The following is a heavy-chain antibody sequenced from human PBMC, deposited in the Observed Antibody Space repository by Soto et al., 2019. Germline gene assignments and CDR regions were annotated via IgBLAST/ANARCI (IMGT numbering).Heavy chain of an antibody. Sequence: SETLSLTCAVYGGSFSGYYWSWIRQPPGKGLEWIGEINHSGSTNYNPSLKSRVTISVDTSKNQFSLKLSSVTAADTAVYYCARPSYVKDWFDPWGQGTLVTVSS. V-gene: IGHV4-34*01. CDR3: ARPSYVKDWFDP. J-gene: IGHJ5*02. CDR1: GGSFSGYY. D-gene: IGHD3-10*02. CDR2: INHSGST.